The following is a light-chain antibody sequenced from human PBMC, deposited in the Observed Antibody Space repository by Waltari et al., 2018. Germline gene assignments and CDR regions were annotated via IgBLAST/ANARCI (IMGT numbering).Light chain of an antibody. CDR3: ATWDSGLSGV. V-gene: IGLV1-51*01. CDR2: DNN. Sequence: QSVLTQPPSVSATPGQKVTISCFGSSSNIGSNFVSWYQQFPGTAPRLLIYDNNKRPSGSPDRFSGSKSGTSATLDITGLQSGDEADYYCATWDSGLSGVFGGGTKVTVL. CDR1: SSNIGSNF. J-gene: IGLJ3*02.